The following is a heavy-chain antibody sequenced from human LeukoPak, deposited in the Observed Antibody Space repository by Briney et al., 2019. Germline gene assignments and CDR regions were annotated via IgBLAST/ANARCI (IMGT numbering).Heavy chain of an antibody. V-gene: IGHV3-21*01. D-gene: IGHD6-6*01. Sequence: PGGSLRLSCAASGFTLSSYSMNWVRQAPGKGLEWVSSISSSSSYIYYADSVKGRFTISRDNAKNSLYLQMNSLRAEDTAVYYCAREVGSSYYFDYWGQGTLVTVSS. CDR3: AREVGSSYYFDY. J-gene: IGHJ4*02. CDR1: GFTLSSYS. CDR2: ISSSSSYI.